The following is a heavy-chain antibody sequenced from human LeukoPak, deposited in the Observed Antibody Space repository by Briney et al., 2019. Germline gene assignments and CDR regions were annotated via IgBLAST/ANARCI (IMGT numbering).Heavy chain of an antibody. V-gene: IGHV3-7*01. CDR2: IKQEGSEK. J-gene: IGHJ4*02. CDR3: ARVTTKYGDCYDY. D-gene: IGHD4-17*01. CDR1: GFAFSDFY. Sequence: GGSLRLSCAASGFAFSDFYMSWIRQAPGKGLEWVANIKQEGSEKYYVDSVKGRFTISRDNAKNSLYLQMNSLRAEDTAVYYCARVTTKYGDCYDYWGQGTLVTVSS.